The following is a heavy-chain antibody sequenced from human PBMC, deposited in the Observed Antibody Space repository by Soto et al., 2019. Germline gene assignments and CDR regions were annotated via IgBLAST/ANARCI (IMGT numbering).Heavy chain of an antibody. D-gene: IGHD4-17*01. V-gene: IGHV3-23*01. Sequence: GGSLRLSCAASGFTFSSYAMGWVRQAPGKGLEWVSAISGSGGSTYYADSVRGRFTISRDNSKNTLYLQMNSLRAEDTAVYYCAKVDSGDYDYWGQGTLVTVSS. CDR3: AKVDSGDYDY. CDR2: ISGSGGST. J-gene: IGHJ4*02. CDR1: GFTFSSYA.